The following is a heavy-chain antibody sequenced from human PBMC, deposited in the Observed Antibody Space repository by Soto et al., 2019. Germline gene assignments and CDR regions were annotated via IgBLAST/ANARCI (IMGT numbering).Heavy chain of an antibody. D-gene: IGHD6-13*01. CDR2: IYHSGNT. CDR3: VRVVWGVPAPGTSGWFDP. Sequence: QVQLQESGPGLVKPSGTLSLTCAVSGDSISGSNWWSWVRQSPGKGLEWIGEIYHSGNTNYNPSLKGPATISVDKSKNQFSLRLNSVTAADTAVYYCVRVVWGVPAPGTSGWFDPWGQGTLVTVSS. V-gene: IGHV4-4*02. CDR1: GDSISGSNW. J-gene: IGHJ5*02.